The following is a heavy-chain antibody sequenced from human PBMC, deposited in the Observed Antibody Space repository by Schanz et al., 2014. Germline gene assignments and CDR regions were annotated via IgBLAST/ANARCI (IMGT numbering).Heavy chain of an antibody. CDR1: GFTFDDYA. CDR2: IGILGDT. CDR3: ARGGSNREFYTVMDV. Sequence: EVQLVESGGGLVQPGRSLRLSCAASGFTFDDYAMHWVRQAPGKGLEWVSSIGILGDTYYGDSVKGRFTISRDSLHMNDVIGGDTAVYYCARGGSNREFYTVMDVWGRGTTVTVS. J-gene: IGHJ6*02. D-gene: IGHD3-10*01. V-gene: IGHV3-13*01.